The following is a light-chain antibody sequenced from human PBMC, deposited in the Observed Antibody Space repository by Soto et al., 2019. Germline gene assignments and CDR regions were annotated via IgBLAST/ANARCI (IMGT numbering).Light chain of an antibody. V-gene: IGLV2-14*03. J-gene: IGLJ2*01. Sequence: QSALTQPASVSGSPGQSITISCTGTSSDVGGYNYVSWYQQHPGKAPKLMIYDVIHRPSGVSNRFSGSKSGNSASLTISGLQDEDEADYYCSSYTSSSTYVVFGGGTKLTVL. CDR2: DVI. CDR3: SSYTSSSTYVV. CDR1: SSDVGGYNY.